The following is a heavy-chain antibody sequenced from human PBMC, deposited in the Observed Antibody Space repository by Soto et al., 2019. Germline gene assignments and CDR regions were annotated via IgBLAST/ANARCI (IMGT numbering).Heavy chain of an antibody. CDR2: ISGSGTIT. J-gene: IGHJ5*02. D-gene: IGHD2-15*01. CDR3: VEWAGYGSGADCRA. V-gene: IGHV3-23*01. CDR1: GFPFSSRA. Sequence: EVQLLESGGGLVQPGGSLRLSCAASGFPFSSRAMSWVRQAPGKGLEWVSAISGSGTITYYADSVKGRFTISRDTCKNTLYLQVNSLRADDTAVYYGVEWAGYGSGADCRAWGQGTLVTVSS.